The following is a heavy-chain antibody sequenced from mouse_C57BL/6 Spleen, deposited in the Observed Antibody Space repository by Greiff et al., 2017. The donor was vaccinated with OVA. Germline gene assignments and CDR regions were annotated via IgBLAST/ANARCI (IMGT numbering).Heavy chain of an antibody. Sequence: QVQLQQSGAELMKPGASVKLSCKATGYTFTGYWIEWVKQRPGHGLEWIGEILPGSGSTNYNEKFKGKATFTADTSSNTAYMQLSSLTTEDSAIYYCASLIYYDYDEENYFDYWGQGTTLTVSS. J-gene: IGHJ2*01. CDR2: ILPGSGST. D-gene: IGHD2-4*01. CDR1: GYTFTGYW. V-gene: IGHV1-9*01. CDR3: ASLIYYDYDEENYFDY.